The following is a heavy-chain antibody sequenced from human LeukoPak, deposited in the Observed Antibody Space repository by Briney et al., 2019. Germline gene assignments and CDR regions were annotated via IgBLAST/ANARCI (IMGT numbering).Heavy chain of an antibody. J-gene: IGHJ4*02. CDR2: ISGSGGST. Sequence: GGSLRLSCAASGFTFSSYAMSWVRQAPGKGLEWVSAISGSGGSTYYADSVEGRFTISRDNSKNTLYLQMNSLRAEDTAVYYCAIKDDILTGFDYWGQGTLVTVSS. CDR3: AIKDDILTGFDY. V-gene: IGHV3-23*01. CDR1: GFTFSSYA. D-gene: IGHD3-9*01.